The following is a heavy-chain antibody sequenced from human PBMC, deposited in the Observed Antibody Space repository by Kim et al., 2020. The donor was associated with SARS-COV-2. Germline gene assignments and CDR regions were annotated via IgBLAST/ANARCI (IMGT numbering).Heavy chain of an antibody. Sequence: SVKVSCKASGFTFTSSAVQWVRQARGQRLEWIGWIVVGSGNTNYAQKFQERVTITRDMSTSTAYMELSSLRSEDTAVYYCAAEGCSSTSCPNWFDPWGQGTLVTVSS. CDR1: GFTFTSSA. D-gene: IGHD2-2*01. CDR2: IVVGSGNT. V-gene: IGHV1-58*01. J-gene: IGHJ5*02. CDR3: AAEGCSSTSCPNWFDP.